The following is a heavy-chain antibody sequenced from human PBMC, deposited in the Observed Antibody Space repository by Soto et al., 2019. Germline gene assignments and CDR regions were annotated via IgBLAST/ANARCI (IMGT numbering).Heavy chain of an antibody. CDR3: ARGGSGYTWFNEF. J-gene: IGHJ4*02. CDR1: GYPVTAYY. V-gene: IGHV1-69*13. Sequence: QLHLVQSGAVVKKPGASVTVSCSASGYPVTAYYMHWVRQAPGQGLEWMGGIIPVFQTAYYTQRFQGRVTITADESTNTAYMELSSLRSEDTAIYYCARGGSGYTWFNEFWGQGTLVTVSS. D-gene: IGHD3-22*01. CDR2: IIPVFQTA.